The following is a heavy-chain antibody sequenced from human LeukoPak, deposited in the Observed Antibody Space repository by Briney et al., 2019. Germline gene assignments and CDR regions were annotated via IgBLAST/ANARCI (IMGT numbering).Heavy chain of an antibody. CDR1: GDSVSSNSAA. J-gene: IGHJ4*02. CDR3: ARYLYSSGWYDFDY. Sequence: SQTLSLTCAISGDSVSSNSAAWNWIRQSPSRGLEWLGSTYYRSKWYNDYAVSVKSRITINPDTSKNQFSLQLNSVTPEDTAVYYCARYLYSSGWYDFDYWGQGTLVTVSS. V-gene: IGHV6-1*01. D-gene: IGHD6-19*01. CDR2: TYYRSKWYN.